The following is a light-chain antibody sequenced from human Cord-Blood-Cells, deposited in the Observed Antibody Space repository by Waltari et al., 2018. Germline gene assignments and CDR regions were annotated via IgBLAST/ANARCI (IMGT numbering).Light chain of an antibody. J-gene: IGLJ3*02. V-gene: IGLV1-47*01. CDR3: AAWDDSLSGPV. Sequence: QSVLTQPPSASGTPGQRVTISCSGSSSTIGSNYVYWYQQLPGTAPKLPLYRNNQRPSGVPGRFSGSKSGTSASLAISGLRSEDEADYYCAAWDDSLSGPVFGGGTKLTVL. CDR1: SSTIGSNY. CDR2: RNN.